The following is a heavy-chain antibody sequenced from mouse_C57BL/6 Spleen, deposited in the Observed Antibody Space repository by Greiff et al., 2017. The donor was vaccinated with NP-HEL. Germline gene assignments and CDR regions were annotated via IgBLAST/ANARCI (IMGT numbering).Heavy chain of an antibody. J-gene: IGHJ3*01. CDR3: ASPQLAY. CDR1: GYTFTDYY. Sequence: VQLQQSGPELVKPGASVKISCKASGYTFTDYYMNWVKQSHGKSLEWIGDINPNNGGTSYNQKFKGKATLTVDKSSSTAYMELRSLTSEDSAVYYCASPQLAYWGKGTLVTVSA. V-gene: IGHV1-26*01. CDR2: INPNNGGT.